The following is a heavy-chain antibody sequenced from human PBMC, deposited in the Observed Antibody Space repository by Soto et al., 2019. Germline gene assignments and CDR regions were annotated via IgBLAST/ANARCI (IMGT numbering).Heavy chain of an antibody. CDR1: GFSLSNAGLG. CDR2: IFSNDDK. D-gene: IGHD6-13*01. J-gene: IGHJ5*02. CDR3: ASTYSTSWYWFDP. Sequence: QVTVKESGPVLVKPTETLTLTCTVSGFSLSNAGLGVSWMRQPPGKALEWLAHIFSNDDKSYSTSLKSRLTISKDTSKSQVVLTMTNMDPVDTATYYCASTYSTSWYWFDPWGQGTLVTVSS. V-gene: IGHV2-26*04.